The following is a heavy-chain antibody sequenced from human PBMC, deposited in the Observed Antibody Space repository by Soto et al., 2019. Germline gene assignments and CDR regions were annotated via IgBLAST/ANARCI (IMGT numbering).Heavy chain of an antibody. CDR1: GDSVTSNSYF. CDR3: ARNFSVDYFDY. V-gene: IGHV4-39*01. Sequence: SETLSLTCTVSGDSVTSNSYFWAWIRQPPGKGLEWIGSIYYSGTTYYNPSLKSRVTISVDRSKNQFSLKLSSVTAADTAVYYCARNFSVDYFDYWGQGALVTVSS. CDR2: IYYSGTT. J-gene: IGHJ4*02.